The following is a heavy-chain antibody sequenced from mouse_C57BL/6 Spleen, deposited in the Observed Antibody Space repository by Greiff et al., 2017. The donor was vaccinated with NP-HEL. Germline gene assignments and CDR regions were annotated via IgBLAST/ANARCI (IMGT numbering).Heavy chain of an antibody. V-gene: IGHV1-58*01. CDR2: IYIGNGYT. CDR3: ARLRNPYPSDGSSYDWYFDV. J-gene: IGHJ1*03. CDR1: GYTFTSYG. Sequence: VQLQQSGAELVRPGSSVKMSCKTSGYTFTSYGINWVKQRPGQGLEWIGYIYIGNGYTEYNEKFKGKATLTSDTSSSTAYMQLSSLTSEDSAVYYCARLRNPYPSDGSSYDWYFDVWGTGTTVTVSS. D-gene: IGHD1-1*01.